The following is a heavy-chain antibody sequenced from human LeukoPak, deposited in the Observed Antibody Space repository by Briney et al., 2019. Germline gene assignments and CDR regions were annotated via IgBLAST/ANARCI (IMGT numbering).Heavy chain of an antibody. CDR2: INPNSGGT. CDR1: GYTFTGYY. D-gene: IGHD6-13*01. CDR3: ARAPLPIAAAASGSWFDP. J-gene: IGHJ5*02. V-gene: IGHV1-2*04. Sequence: ASVKVSCNASGYTFTGYYMHWVRQAPGQGLEWMGWINPNSGGTNYAQKFQGWVTMTRDTSISTAYMELSRLRSDDTAVYYCARAPLPIAAAASGSWFDPWGQGTLVTVSS.